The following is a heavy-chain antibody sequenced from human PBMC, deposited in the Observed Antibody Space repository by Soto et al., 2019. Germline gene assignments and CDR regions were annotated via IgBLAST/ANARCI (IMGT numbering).Heavy chain of an antibody. D-gene: IGHD1-1*01. J-gene: IGHJ4*02. V-gene: IGHV1-8*01. CDR1: EYTFTNYD. CDR2: MNPNSGNT. CDR3: ARGPTWAGNVDY. Sequence: QVQLVQSGAEVKKLGASVKVSCKASEYTFTNYDINWVRQATGQVLEWMGWMNPNSGNTGYAQKFQGRVTMTRNTSISTAYMELSSLRSEDTAVYYCARGPTWAGNVDYWGQGTLVTVSS.